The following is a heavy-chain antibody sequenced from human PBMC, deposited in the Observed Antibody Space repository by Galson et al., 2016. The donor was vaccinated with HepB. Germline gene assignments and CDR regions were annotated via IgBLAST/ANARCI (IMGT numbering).Heavy chain of an antibody. CDR3: AKSRIYFYYMDI. CDR2: ISYDGSEK. D-gene: IGHD2/OR15-2a*01. CDR1: GFTFSSYG. J-gene: IGHJ6*03. Sequence: SLRLSCAASGFTFSSYGIHWVRQAPGKGLEWVAVISYDGSEKYYGDSVKGRFTISRDNSKNMVFLQMNSLRPEDTAAYFCAKSRIYFYYMDIWGKGTTITVSS. V-gene: IGHV3-30*18.